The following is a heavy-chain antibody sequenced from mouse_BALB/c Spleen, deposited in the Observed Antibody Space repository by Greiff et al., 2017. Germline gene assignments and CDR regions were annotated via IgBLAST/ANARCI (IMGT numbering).Heavy chain of an antibody. V-gene: IGHV1-54*01. Sequence: QVQLKQSGAELVRPGTSVKVSCKASGYAFTNYLIEWVKQRPGQGLEWIGVINPGSGGTNYNEKFKGKATLTADKSSSTAYMQLSSLTSDDSAVYFCARSGAARGFDYWGQGTTLTVSS. CDR3: ARSGAARGFDY. CDR1: GYAFTNYL. CDR2: INPGSGGT. J-gene: IGHJ2*01. D-gene: IGHD3-1*01.